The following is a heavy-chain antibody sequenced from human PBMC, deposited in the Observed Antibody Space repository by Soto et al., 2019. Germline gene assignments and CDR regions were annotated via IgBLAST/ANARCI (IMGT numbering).Heavy chain of an antibody. CDR3: ARLYGGNNPIPFWPGYFDY. CDR2: INPTGGIT. Sequence: ASVKVSCKAFGYTFTGSYIHWMRQAPGQGLEWMGIINPTGGITNYAQKFQGRVVMTSDTSTSTVYVELSSLTSEDTATYYCARLYGGNNPIPFWPGYFDYWGQGTLVTVSS. J-gene: IGHJ4*02. D-gene: IGHD4-17*01. V-gene: IGHV1-46*01. CDR1: GYTFTGSY.